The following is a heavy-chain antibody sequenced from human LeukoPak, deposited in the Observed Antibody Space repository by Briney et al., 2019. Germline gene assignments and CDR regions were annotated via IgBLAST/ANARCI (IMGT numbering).Heavy chain of an antibody. D-gene: IGHD4/OR15-4a*01. CDR2: IKYDGDEE. V-gene: IGHV3-7*01. CDR3: RSGGAAPGAFDN. Sequence: GGSLKLSCAASGFTFRDYWMSWMRQAPGKGLEWVANIKYDGDEEYYVDSVKGRFIISRDNAKNSLYLQLNSLRVEDTAVYYCRSGGAAPGAFDNWGQGTLVTVSP. CDR1: GFTFRDYW. J-gene: IGHJ4*02.